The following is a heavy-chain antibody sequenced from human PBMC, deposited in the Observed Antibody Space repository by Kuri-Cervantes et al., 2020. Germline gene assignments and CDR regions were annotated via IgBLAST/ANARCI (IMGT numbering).Heavy chain of an antibody. CDR3: AKEGVEYCSSTSCLSSFDY. CDR2: ISGSGGST. V-gene: IGHV3-23*01. CDR1: GFTFSSYA. J-gene: IGHJ4*02. Sequence: GESLKISCAASGFTFSSYAMSWVRQAPGKGLEWVSAISGSGGSTYYADSVKGRFTISRDNSKNTLYLQMNSLRAEDTAVYYCAKEGVEYCSSTSCLSSFDYWGQGTLGTVSS. D-gene: IGHD2-2*01.